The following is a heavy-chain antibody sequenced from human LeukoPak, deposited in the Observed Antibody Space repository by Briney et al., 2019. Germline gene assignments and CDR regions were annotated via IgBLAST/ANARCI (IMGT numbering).Heavy chain of an antibody. CDR2: IYYSGST. CDR3: ARLNYIVANGGFDY. Sequence: SETLSLTCTVSGGSISSSSYYWGWIRQPPGKGLEWIGSIYYSGSTYYNPSLKSRVTISVDMSKNQFSLKLSSVTAADTAVYYCARLNYIVANGGFDYWGQGTLVTVSS. J-gene: IGHJ4*02. V-gene: IGHV4-39*01. D-gene: IGHD5-12*01. CDR1: GGSISSSSYY.